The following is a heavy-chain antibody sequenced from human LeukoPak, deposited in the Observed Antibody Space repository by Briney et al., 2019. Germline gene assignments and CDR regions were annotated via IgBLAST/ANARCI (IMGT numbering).Heavy chain of an antibody. CDR2: INHSGST. D-gene: IGHD3-22*01. CDR1: GGSFNGYY. J-gene: IGHJ4*02. Sequence: SETLSLTCAVYGGSFNGYYWSWIRQPPGKGLEWIGEINHSGSTNYNPSLKSRVTISVDTSKNQFSLKLSSVTAADTAVYYCARFSDSSGYPFDYWGQGTLVTVSS. V-gene: IGHV4-34*01. CDR3: ARFSDSSGYPFDY.